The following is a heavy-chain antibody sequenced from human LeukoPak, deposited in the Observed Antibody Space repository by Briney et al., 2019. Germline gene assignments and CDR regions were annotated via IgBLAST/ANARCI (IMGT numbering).Heavy chain of an antibody. CDR1: GGSISSSNW. J-gene: IGHJ4*02. CDR2: IYHSGST. V-gene: IGHV4-4*02. D-gene: IGHD3-10*01. CDR3: ASRGGSDFDY. Sequence: PSETLSLTCAVSGGSISSSNWWSWVRQPPGKGLEWIGEIYHSGSTNYNPSLKSRVTISVDTSKNQFSLKLSSVTAADTAVYYCASRGGSDFDYWGQGTLVTVSS.